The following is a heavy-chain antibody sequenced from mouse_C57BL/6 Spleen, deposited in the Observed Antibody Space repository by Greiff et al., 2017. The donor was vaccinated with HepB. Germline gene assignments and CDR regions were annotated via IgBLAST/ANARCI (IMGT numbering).Heavy chain of an antibody. CDR3: TRGGGYDPLDY. V-gene: IGHV5-9-1*02. J-gene: IGHJ2*01. CDR1: GFTFSSYA. Sequence: EVKLQESGEGLVKPGGSLKLSCAASGFTFSSYAMSWVRQTPEKRLEWVAYISSGGDYIYYADTVKGRFTISRDNARNTLYLQMSSLKSEDTAMYYCTRGGGYDPLDYWGQGTTLTVSS. D-gene: IGHD2-2*01. CDR2: ISSGGDYI.